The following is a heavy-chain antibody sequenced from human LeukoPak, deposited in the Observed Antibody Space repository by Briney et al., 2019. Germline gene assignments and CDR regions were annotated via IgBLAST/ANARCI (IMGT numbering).Heavy chain of an antibody. J-gene: IGHJ4*02. D-gene: IGHD2-21*02. CDR3: ARDGEPYCGGDCYFDYFDY. Sequence: GGSLRLSCAASGFSFRVYSMNWVRQAPGQGLEWVSSISSSSSDISYADSVKGRFTISRDNAKNSLYLQMNSLRAEDTAVYYCARDGEPYCGGDCYFDYFDYWGQGTLVTVAS. V-gene: IGHV3-21*01. CDR2: ISSSSSDI. CDR1: GFSFRVYS.